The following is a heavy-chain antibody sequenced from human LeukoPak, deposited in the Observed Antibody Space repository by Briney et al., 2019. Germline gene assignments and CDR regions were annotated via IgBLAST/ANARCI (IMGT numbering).Heavy chain of an antibody. CDR3: ARDPTYCSSTSCYHREGWFDP. J-gene: IGHJ5*02. CDR1: GYTFTSYG. Sequence: ASVKVSCKASGYTFTSYGISWVRQAPGQGLEWMGWISAYNGNTNYAQKLQGRVTMTTDTSTSTAYMELRSLRSDDTAVYYCARDPTYCSSTSCYHREGWFDPWDQGTLVTVSS. D-gene: IGHD2-2*01. CDR2: ISAYNGNT. V-gene: IGHV1-18*01.